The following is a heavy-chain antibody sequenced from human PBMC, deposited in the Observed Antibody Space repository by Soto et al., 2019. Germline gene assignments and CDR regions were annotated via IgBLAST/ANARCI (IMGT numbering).Heavy chain of an antibody. D-gene: IGHD5-18*01. CDR3: ARDRIQLWLFWFDP. J-gene: IGHJ5*02. CDR1: GFTFSSYA. V-gene: IGHV3-30-3*01. Sequence: QVQLVESGGGVVQPGRSLRLSCAASGFTFSSYAMHWVRQAPGKGLEWVAVISYDGSNKYYADSVKGRFTISRDNSKNPLYLQMNRLRAEDTAVYYCARDRIQLWLFWFDPWGQGTLVTVSS. CDR2: ISYDGSNK.